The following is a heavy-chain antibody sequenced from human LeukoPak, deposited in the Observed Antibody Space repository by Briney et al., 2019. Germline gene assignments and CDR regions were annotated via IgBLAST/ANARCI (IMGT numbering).Heavy chain of an antibody. CDR1: GFTFSSYA. Sequence: GRSLRLSCAASGFTFSSYAMHSVRQAPGKGLEWVAVISYDGSNKYYADSVKGRFTISRDDSKNTLYLQMNSLRAEDTAVYYCARSKPSPIVVVPAATYYYGMDVWGQGTTVTVSS. J-gene: IGHJ6*02. V-gene: IGHV3-30-3*01. CDR2: ISYDGSNK. CDR3: ARSKPSPIVVVPAATYYYGMDV. D-gene: IGHD2-2*01.